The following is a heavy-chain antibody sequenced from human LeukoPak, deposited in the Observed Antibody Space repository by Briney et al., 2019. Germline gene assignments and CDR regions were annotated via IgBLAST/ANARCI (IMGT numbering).Heavy chain of an antibody. V-gene: IGHV3-11*04. CDR1: GFAFSDYY. CDR2: ISSSGSTI. D-gene: IGHD6-19*01. J-gene: IGHJ4*02. Sequence: GGSLRLSCAASGFAFSDYYMSWIRQAPGKGLEWVSYISSSGSTIYYADSVKGRFTISRDNAKNSLYLQMNSLRAEDTAVYYCARDPSSGWYEGDYWGQGTLVTVSS. CDR3: ARDPSSGWYEGDY.